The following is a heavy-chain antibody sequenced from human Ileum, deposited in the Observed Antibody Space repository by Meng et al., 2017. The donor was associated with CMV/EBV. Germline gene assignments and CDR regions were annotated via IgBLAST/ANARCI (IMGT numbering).Heavy chain of an antibody. D-gene: IGHD5-18*01. Sequence: GESLKISCAASGFTFSSYEMNWVRQAPGKGLEWVSYISSSGSTIYYADSVKGRFTISRDNAKNSLYLQMNSLRAEDTAVYYCARGGYSYGKHYYYYYGMDVWGQGTTVTVSS. J-gene: IGHJ6*02. CDR2: ISSSGSTI. CDR1: GFTFSSYE. V-gene: IGHV3-48*03. CDR3: ARGGYSYGKHYYYYYGMDV.